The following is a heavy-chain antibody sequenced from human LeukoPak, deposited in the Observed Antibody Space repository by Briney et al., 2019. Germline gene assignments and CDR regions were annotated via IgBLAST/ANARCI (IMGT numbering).Heavy chain of an antibody. CDR2: IKQDGSEK. CDR3: ARDEGSSGYYSQGDY. J-gene: IGHJ4*02. V-gene: IGHV3-7*01. CDR1: GFTLSNYW. Sequence: GGSLRLSCAASGFTLSNYWMSWVRQAPGKGLEWVANIKQDGSEKYYVDSVKGRFTISRDNAKNSLYLQMNSLRAEDTAIYYCARDEGSSGYYSQGDYWGQGTLVTVSS. D-gene: IGHD3-22*01.